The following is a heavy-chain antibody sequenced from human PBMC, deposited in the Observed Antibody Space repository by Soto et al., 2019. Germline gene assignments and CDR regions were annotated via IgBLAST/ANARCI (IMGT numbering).Heavy chain of an antibody. Sequence: AVKVSCKASGYTFSHYGIGWVRQAPGQGLEWMGWISAYNGNRHFAEGLRGRITMTTNTTTSTADMELRSLSSDDTAVYYCARGGQECSNSGCGYIYDGMDVWGQGTTVTVSS. CDR1: GYTFSHYG. CDR3: ARGGQECSNSGCGYIYDGMDV. J-gene: IGHJ6*02. D-gene: IGHD1-26*01. CDR2: ISAYNGNR. V-gene: IGHV1-18*01.